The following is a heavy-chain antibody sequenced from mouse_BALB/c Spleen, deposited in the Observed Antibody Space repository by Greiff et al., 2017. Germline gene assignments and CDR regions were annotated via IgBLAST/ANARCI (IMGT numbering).Heavy chain of an antibody. CDR1: GYTFTDYA. CDR3: ARFGNAMDY. Sequence: VQRVESGPELVRPGVSVKISCKGSGYTFTDYAMHWVKQSHAKSLEWIGVISTYYGNTNYNQKFKGKATMTVDKSSSTAYMELARLTSEDSAIYYCARFGNAMDYWGQGTSVTVSS. J-gene: IGHJ4*01. D-gene: IGHD3-1*01. V-gene: IGHV1-67*01. CDR2: ISTYYGNT.